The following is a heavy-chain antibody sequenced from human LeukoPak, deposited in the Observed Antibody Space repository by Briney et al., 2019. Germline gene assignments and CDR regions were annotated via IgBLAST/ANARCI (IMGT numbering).Heavy chain of an antibody. CDR1: GGSINTDNFY. V-gene: IGHV4-39*01. D-gene: IGHD3-10*01. CDR2: IDYSGRT. J-gene: IGHJ6*03. CDR3: ARRRDLTYYYGSGRYPSPAMDV. Sequence: PSETLSLTCIVSGGSINTDNFYWGWIRQPRGKGLGWIGSIDYSGRTNYIAPLRSRITISVDTSKNQSSLALASVTAADSAVYYCARRRDLTYYYGSGRYPSPAMDVWGRGTTATVSS.